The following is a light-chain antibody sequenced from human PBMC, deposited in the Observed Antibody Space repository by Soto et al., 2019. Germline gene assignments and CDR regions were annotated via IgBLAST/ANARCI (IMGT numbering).Light chain of an antibody. CDR2: GAS. CDR1: QSVSSSY. V-gene: IGKV3-20*01. J-gene: IGKJ1*01. CDR3: QQYGSSPWT. Sequence: EIVLTQSPGTLSLSPGERATLSCRASQSVSSSYLAWYQQKPGQAPRLLIYGASSRATGIPDRFSGSGSGTDFTLTISRLEPEDFAEYYCQQYGSSPWTFGKGTKVEIK.